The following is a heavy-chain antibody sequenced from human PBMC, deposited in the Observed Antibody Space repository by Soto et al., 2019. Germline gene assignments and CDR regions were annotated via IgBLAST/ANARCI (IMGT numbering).Heavy chain of an antibody. Sequence: EVQLVEAGGGLVQPGGSLRLSCAASGFTFSLYSMSWVRQAPGKGLEWVSYISRSSTGIHYADSVKGRFTISRDDVTNSMHLQMNSLRDGDTAVYYCARAVTWGLDVWGQGTTVSISS. CDR2: ISRSSTGI. V-gene: IGHV3-48*02. CDR3: ARAVTWGLDV. D-gene: IGHD3-10*01. J-gene: IGHJ6*01. CDR1: GFTFSLYS.